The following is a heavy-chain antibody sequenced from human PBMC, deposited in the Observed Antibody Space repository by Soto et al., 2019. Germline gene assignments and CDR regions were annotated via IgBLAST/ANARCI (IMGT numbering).Heavy chain of an antibody. D-gene: IGHD3-16*01. V-gene: IGHV1-69*12. Sequence: QVQLVQSGAEVKKPGSSVKVSCKASGGTFSSYAISWVRQAPGQGLEWMGGIIPIFGTANYAQKCQGRVTITADESTSTAYRELSSLRSEDTAVYYCARGQGGGYYYGMDVWGQGTTVTVSS. CDR1: GGTFSSYA. CDR2: IIPIFGTA. J-gene: IGHJ6*02. CDR3: ARGQGGGYYYGMDV.